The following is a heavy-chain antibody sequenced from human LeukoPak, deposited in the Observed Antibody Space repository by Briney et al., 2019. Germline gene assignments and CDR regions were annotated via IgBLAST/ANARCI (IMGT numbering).Heavy chain of an antibody. CDR3: ASASRGDAFDI. V-gene: IGHV3-33*01. CDR2: IWYDGSNK. D-gene: IGHD2-2*01. CDR1: GFTFSSYG. Sequence: GSLRLSCAASGFTFSSYGMHWVRQAPGKGLEWVAVIWYDGSNKYYADSVKGRFTISRDNSKNTLYLQMNSLRAEGTAVYYCASASRGDAFDIWGQGTMVTVSS. J-gene: IGHJ3*02.